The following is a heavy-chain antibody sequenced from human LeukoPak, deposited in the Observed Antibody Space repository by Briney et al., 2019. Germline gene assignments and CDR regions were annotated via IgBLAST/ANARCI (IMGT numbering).Heavy chain of an antibody. Sequence: GGSLRLSCAASGFTFSSYGMHWVRQAPGKGLEWVAFIRYDGSNKYYADSVKGRFTISRDNSKNTLYLQLNSLRAEDTAVYYCAKSAKLSYGGNSGWGQGTLVTVSS. CDR1: GFTFSSYG. CDR2: IRYDGSNK. J-gene: IGHJ4*02. CDR3: AKSAKLSYGGNSG. V-gene: IGHV3-30*02. D-gene: IGHD4-23*01.